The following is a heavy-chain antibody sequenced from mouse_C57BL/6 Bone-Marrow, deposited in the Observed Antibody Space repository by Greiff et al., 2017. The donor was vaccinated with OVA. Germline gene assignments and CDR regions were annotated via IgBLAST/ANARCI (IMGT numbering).Heavy chain of an antibody. Sequence: QVQLKESGPGLVAPSQSLSITCTVSGFSLTSYGVDWVRQSPGKGLEWLGVIWGVGSTNYNSAHKSRLSISKDNSKNQVFLKMNSLQTDDTAMYYCASGHYYGSSYVAYWGQGTLVTVSA. CDR1: GFSLTSYG. CDR3: ASGHYYGSSYVAY. CDR2: IWGVGST. V-gene: IGHV2-6*01. J-gene: IGHJ3*01. D-gene: IGHD1-1*01.